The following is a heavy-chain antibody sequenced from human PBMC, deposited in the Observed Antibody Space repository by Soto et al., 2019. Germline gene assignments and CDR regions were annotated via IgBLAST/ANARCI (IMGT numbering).Heavy chain of an antibody. D-gene: IGHD3-3*01. CDR1: VGTFSTYI. J-gene: IGHJ3*01. CDR2: IIPIPDIT. Sequence: QVQLVQSGAEVRKPGSSVKVSCKAPVGTFSTYIISWVRQAPGQGLEWMGRIIPIPDITNYAQKFQGRVTVTADRATSTADMELTRLKSEDTAVYYCAGDRITTRGDAFDLWGQGTMVTVSS. CDR3: AGDRITTRGDAFDL. V-gene: IGHV1-69*02.